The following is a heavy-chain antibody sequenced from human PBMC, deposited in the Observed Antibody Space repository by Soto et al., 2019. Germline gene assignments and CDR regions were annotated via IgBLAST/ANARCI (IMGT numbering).Heavy chain of an antibody. CDR3: LGGKFRGS. CDR1: GFTFTDYY. D-gene: IGHD2-15*01. J-gene: IGHJ5*02. V-gene: IGHV1-2*02. Sequence: QVQLVQSGPEVKKPGASVKVSCEASGFTFTDYYIHWVRQAPGQGLEWMGWIDPSSGGTKSAQKFQGRVTMTRDTSISAAYMELSGLTSADTAVYYGLGGKFRGSWGQGALVIVSS. CDR2: IDPSSGGT.